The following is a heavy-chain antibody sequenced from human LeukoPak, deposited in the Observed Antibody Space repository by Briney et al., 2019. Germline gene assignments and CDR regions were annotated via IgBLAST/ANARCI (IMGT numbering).Heavy chain of an antibody. CDR1: GFTFSSYA. J-gene: IGHJ4*02. CDR2: ISGSGGST. D-gene: IGHD3-9*01. Sequence: GGSLRLSCAASGFTFSSYAMSWVRQAPGKGLEWVSAISGSGGSTYYADSVKGRFTISRDNAKNSLYLQMNSLRAEDTAVYYCARIDILTGYSLGYWGQGTLVTVSS. V-gene: IGHV3-23*01. CDR3: ARIDILTGYSLGY.